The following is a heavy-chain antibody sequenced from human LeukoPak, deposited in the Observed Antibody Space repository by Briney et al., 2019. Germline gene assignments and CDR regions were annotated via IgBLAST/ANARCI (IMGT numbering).Heavy chain of an antibody. D-gene: IGHD4-17*01. CDR3: ARLAYGDYKNNGRNWFDP. J-gene: IGHJ5*02. V-gene: IGHV5-51*01. Sequence: GESLKISCKGSGYSFTSYWIGWVRQMPGKGLEWMGITYPGDSDTRYSPSFQGQVTISDDKSISTAYLQWSSLKASDTAMYYCARLAYGDYKNNGRNWFDPWGQGTLVTVSS. CDR1: GYSFTSYW. CDR2: TYPGDSDT.